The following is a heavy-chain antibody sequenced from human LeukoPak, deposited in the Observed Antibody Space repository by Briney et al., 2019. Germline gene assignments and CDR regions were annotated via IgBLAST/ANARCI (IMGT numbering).Heavy chain of an antibody. CDR2: INHSGST. CDR1: GGSFSGYY. Sequence: SETLSLTCAVYGGSFSGYYWSWVRQPPGKGLEWMGEINHSGSTNYDPSLKSRVTISVDTSKSQFSLKLSSVTAADTAVYYCAIDSSGWSGDYFDYWGQGTLVTVSS. J-gene: IGHJ4*01. D-gene: IGHD6-19*01. V-gene: IGHV4-34*01. CDR3: AIDSSGWSGDYFDY.